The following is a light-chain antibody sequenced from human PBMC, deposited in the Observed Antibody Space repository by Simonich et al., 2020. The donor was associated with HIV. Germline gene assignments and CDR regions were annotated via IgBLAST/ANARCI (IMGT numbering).Light chain of an antibody. CDR1: QGISRW. CDR3: QQANSFPFT. V-gene: IGKV1-5*03. J-gene: IGKJ3*01. Sequence: DIQLTQSPSTLSASVGERVTITCRPSQGISRWLAWYQQKPRKAPKLLHYKTSSLERGVPSRFSGSGSGTEFTLTISSLQPDDFATYYCQQANSFPFTFGPGTKVDIK. CDR2: KTS.